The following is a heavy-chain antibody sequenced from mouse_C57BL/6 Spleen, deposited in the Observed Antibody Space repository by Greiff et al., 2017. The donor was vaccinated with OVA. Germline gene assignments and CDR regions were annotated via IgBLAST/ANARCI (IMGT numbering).Heavy chain of an antibody. D-gene: IGHD1-1*01. V-gene: IGHV1-64*01. CDR2: IHPNSGST. CDR3: ARDGSSYEWYFDV. Sequence: QVQLKQPGAELVKPGASVKLSCKASGYTFTSYWMHWVKQRPGQGLEWIGMIHPNSGSTNYNEKFKSKATLTVDKSSSTAYMQLSSLTSEDSAVYYCARDGSSYEWYFDVWGTGTTVTVSS. CDR1: GYTFTSYW. J-gene: IGHJ1*03.